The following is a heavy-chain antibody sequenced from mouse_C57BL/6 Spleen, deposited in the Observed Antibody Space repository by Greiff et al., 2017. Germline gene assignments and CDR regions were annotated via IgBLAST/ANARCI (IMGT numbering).Heavy chain of an antibody. Sequence: QVQLQQPGAELVKPGASVKMSCKASGYTFTSYWITWVKQRPGQGLEWIGDLYPGSGSTNYNEQLKSKATLTVDTSSSTAYMQLSSLTSEDSAVYYCAGDGPPCAYWGQGTLVTVSA. V-gene: IGHV1-55*01. J-gene: IGHJ3*01. CDR3: AGDGPPCAY. CDR2: LYPGSGST. CDR1: GYTFTSYW. D-gene: IGHD2-3*01.